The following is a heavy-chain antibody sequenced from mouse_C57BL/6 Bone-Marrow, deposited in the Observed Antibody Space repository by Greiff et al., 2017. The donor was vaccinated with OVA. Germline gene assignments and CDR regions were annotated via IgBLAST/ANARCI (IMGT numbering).Heavy chain of an antibody. Sequence: QVHVKQSGPELVKPGASVKISCKASGYAFSSSWMNWVKQRPGQGLEWIGRIYPGDGDTNYNGKFKGKATLTADKSSSTAYMQLSSLTSEDSAVYFCAREEDYYGNSWFAYWGQGTLVTVSA. CDR2: IYPGDGDT. V-gene: IGHV1-82*01. J-gene: IGHJ3*01. D-gene: IGHD2-1*01. CDR3: AREEDYYGNSWFAY. CDR1: GYAFSSSW.